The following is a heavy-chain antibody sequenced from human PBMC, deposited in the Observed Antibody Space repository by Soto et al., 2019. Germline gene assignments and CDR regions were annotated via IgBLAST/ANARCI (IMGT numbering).Heavy chain of an antibody. D-gene: IGHD2-15*01. Sequence: EVQLVETGGGLIQPGASLRLSCAASGFTVSSNSMNWVRQAPGKGLEWVSVIYSGGNTYYADSVKGRFTISRDNSKNTLYLQMNGLRAEDTAVYYCGRGSGRYDGILRVDYWGQGTLVTVSS. CDR2: IYSGGNT. V-gene: IGHV3-53*02. CDR1: GFTVSSNS. J-gene: IGHJ4*02. CDR3: GRGSGRYDGILRVDY.